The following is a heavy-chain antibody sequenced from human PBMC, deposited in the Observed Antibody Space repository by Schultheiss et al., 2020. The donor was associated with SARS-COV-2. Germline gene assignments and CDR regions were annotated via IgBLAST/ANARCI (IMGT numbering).Heavy chain of an antibody. CDR2: INHSGST. CDR1: GGSIRSYY. CDR3: ARLDSAYYISRSWIDP. V-gene: IGHV4-34*01. D-gene: IGHD1-26*01. J-gene: IGHJ5*02. Sequence: SETLSLTCTVSGGSIRSYYWSWIRQPPGKGLEWIGEINHSGSTNYNPSLKSRVTISVDTSKNQFSLKLSSVTAADTAVYYCARLDSAYYISRSWIDPWGQGTLVTVSS.